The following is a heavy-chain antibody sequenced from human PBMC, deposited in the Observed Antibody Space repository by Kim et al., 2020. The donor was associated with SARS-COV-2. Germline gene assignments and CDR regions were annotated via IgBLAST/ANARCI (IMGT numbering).Heavy chain of an antibody. Sequence: ASVKVSCKASGYTFTSYGISWVRQAPGQGLEWMGWISAYNGNTNYAQKLQGRVTMTTDTSTSTAYMELRSLRSDDTAVYYCARDVEDCTNGVCSDYWGQGTLVTVSS. D-gene: IGHD2-8*01. CDR2: ISAYNGNT. J-gene: IGHJ4*02. CDR3: ARDVEDCTNGVCSDY. CDR1: GYTFTSYG. V-gene: IGHV1-18*01.